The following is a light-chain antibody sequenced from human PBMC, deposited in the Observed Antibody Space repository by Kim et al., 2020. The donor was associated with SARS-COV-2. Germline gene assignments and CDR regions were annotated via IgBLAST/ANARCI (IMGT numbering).Light chain of an antibody. CDR1: QSIDIR. V-gene: IGKV3-11*01. Sequence: PGEGATLSCRASQSIDIRLAWYQHKPGQAPRLLIYDAFNRATGIPDRFSGSGSGTDFALTIGSLEPEDFAIYYCQQRNNWPPAVTFGGGTKVDIK. CDR2: DAF. J-gene: IGKJ4*01. CDR3: QQRNNWPPAVT.